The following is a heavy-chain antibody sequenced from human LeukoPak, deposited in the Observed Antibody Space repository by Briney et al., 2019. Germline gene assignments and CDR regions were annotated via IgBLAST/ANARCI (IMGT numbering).Heavy chain of an antibody. CDR2: ISSGGDT. CDR1: GCTFSTYA. D-gene: IGHD2-15*01. Sequence: GGSLRLSCAASGCTFSTYAVSWVRQAPGKGLEWISIISSGGDTYYADSVKGRFTISRDNSKNTLDLQMSSLRAEDTAVYYCAKGVGGYYFDYWGQGTLVTVSS. V-gene: IGHV3-23*01. CDR3: AKGVGGYYFDY. J-gene: IGHJ4*02.